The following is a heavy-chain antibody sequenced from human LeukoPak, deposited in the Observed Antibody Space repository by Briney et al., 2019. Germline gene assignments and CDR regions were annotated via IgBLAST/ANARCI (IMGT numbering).Heavy chain of an antibody. V-gene: IGHV1-46*01. CDR2: INPSGGST. J-gene: IGHJ4*02. Sequence: ASVKVSCKASGYTFTSYYMHWVRQAPGQGLEWMGIINPSGGSTIYAQKFQGRVTMTRDTSTRTVYMELISLRSEDTAVYYCARPVVVTAIDGYYFDYWGQGTLVTVSS. CDR1: GYTFTSYY. CDR3: ARPVVVTAIDGYYFDY. D-gene: IGHD2-21*02.